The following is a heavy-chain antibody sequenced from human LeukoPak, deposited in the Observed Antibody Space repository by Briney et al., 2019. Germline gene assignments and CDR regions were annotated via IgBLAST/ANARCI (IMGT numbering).Heavy chain of an antibody. CDR1: GFTFSSYA. D-gene: IGHD6-19*01. J-gene: IGHJ5*02. V-gene: IGHV3-23*01. CDR2: ISGSGGNT. Sequence: PGGSLRLSCAASGFTFSSYAMSWVRQAPGKGLEWVSAISGSGGNTYYADSVKGRFTISRDNSKNTLYLQMNSLRAEDTAVYYCAKDGYSSGWYWFDPWGQGTLVTVSS. CDR3: AKDGYSSGWYWFDP.